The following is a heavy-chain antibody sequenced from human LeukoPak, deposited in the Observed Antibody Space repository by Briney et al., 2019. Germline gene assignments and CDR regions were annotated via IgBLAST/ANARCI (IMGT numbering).Heavy chain of an antibody. Sequence: SETLSLTCAVYGGSFSGYYWSWIRQPPGKGLEWIGYIYYSGSTNYNPSLKSRVTISVDTSKNQFSLKLSSVTAADTAVHYCARGINWFDPWGQGTLVTVSS. CDR3: ARGINWFDP. V-gene: IGHV4-59*01. CDR1: GGSFSGYY. CDR2: IYYSGST. J-gene: IGHJ5*02. D-gene: IGHD2/OR15-2a*01.